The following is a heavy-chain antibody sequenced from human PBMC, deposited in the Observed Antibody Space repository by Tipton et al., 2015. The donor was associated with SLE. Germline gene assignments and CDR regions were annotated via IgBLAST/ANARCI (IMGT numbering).Heavy chain of an antibody. Sequence: TLSLTCTVSGGSTSNSIYFWGWIRQPPGQGLEWIGHVYYTGDTYYNPSLQSRVTMSVDTSKNQFSLKLSSVTAADTAVYYCARGIGITGTTEYWGQGTLVTVSS. V-gene: IGHV4-39*07. CDR1: GGSTSNSIYF. D-gene: IGHD1-7*01. CDR3: ARGIGITGTTEY. J-gene: IGHJ4*02. CDR2: VYYTGDT.